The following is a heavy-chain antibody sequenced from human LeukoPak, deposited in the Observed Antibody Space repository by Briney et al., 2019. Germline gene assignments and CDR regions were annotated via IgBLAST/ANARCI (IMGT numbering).Heavy chain of an antibody. D-gene: IGHD3-9*01. J-gene: IGHJ4*02. CDR1: GGSISSYY. CDR3: ARHLDYDILTGIDC. Sequence: SETLSLTCTVSGGSISSYYWSWIRQPPGKGLEWIGYIYYSGSTNYNPSLKSRVTISVDTSKNQFSLKLSSVTAADTAVYYCARHLDYDILTGIDCWGQGTLVTVSS. V-gene: IGHV4-59*08. CDR2: IYYSGST.